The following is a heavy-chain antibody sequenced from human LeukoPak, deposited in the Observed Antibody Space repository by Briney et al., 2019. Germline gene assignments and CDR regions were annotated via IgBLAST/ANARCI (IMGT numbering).Heavy chain of an antibody. J-gene: IGHJ3*02. V-gene: IGHV4-30-4*01. CDR2: IYYSGST. CDR1: GGSISSGDYY. D-gene: IGHD7-27*01. Sequence: PSETLSLTCTVSGGSISSGDYYWSWIRQPPGKGLEWIGYIYYSGSTYYNPSLKSRVTISVDTSKNQFSLKLSSVTAADTAVYYCARHEKTGLGIPFAAFDIWGQGTMVTVSS. CDR3: ARHEKTGLGIPFAAFDI.